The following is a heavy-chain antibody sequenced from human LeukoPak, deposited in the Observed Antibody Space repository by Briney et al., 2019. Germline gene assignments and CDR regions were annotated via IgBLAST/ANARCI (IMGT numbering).Heavy chain of an antibody. V-gene: IGHV5-51*01. D-gene: IGHD3-16*02. CDR1: GYSFSNYW. CDR2: IYPGDSDT. CDR3: TRLSDYAFDM. J-gene: IGHJ3*02. Sequence: GESLKISCKGSGYSFSNYWIGWVRQMPGKGLEWMGIIYPGDSDTRYSPSFQGQVTISADKSISTAYLQWSSLKASDTAIYYCTRLSDYAFDMWGQGTMVTVSS.